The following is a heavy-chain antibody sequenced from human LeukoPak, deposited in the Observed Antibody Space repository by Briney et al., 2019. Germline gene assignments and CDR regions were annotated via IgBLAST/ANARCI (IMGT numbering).Heavy chain of an antibody. CDR3: ARVPIYGDYAPFDY. Sequence: PGGSLRLSCADSGFTFSRYSMNWARQAPGKGLEWVSYISSNSNTIYYADSVKGRFTISRDNAKNSLYLQMNSLRAEDTAVYYCARVPIYGDYAPFDYWGQGTLVTVSS. CDR1: GFTFSRYS. D-gene: IGHD4-17*01. J-gene: IGHJ4*02. CDR2: ISSNSNTI. V-gene: IGHV3-48*04.